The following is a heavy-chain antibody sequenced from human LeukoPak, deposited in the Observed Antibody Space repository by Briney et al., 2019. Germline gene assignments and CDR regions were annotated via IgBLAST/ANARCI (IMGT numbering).Heavy chain of an antibody. CDR1: GGSISRYY. D-gene: IGHD3-10*01. J-gene: IGHJ4*02. Sequence: SETLSLTCTVSGGSISRYYWSWIRQPPGKGLEWIGYIYYSGSTNYNPSLKSRVTISVDTSKNQFSLKLSSVTAADTAVCYCARARVVFSARPYFDYWGQGTLVTVSS. CDR3: ARARVVFSARPYFDY. V-gene: IGHV4-59*01. CDR2: IYYSGST.